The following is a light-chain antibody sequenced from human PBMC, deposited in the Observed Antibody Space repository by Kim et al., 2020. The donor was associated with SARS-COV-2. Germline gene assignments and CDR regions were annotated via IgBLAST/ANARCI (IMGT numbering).Light chain of an antibody. Sequence: VTISSPGSSANIGNNYVSWYQQLPGTAPKLLIYDNKKRPSGIPDRFSGSKSGTSATLGITGLQTGDEADYYCGTWDSSLSAVVFGGGTQLTVL. J-gene: IGLJ2*01. CDR1: SANIGNNY. CDR2: DNK. V-gene: IGLV1-51*01. CDR3: GTWDSSLSAVV.